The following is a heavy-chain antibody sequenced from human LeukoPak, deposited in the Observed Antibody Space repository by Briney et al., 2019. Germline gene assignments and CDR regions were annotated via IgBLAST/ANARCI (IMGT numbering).Heavy chain of an antibody. CDR1: GFTFSSYG. J-gene: IGHJ4*02. Sequence: GGSLRLSCAASGFTFSSYGMHWVRQAPGKGLEWVAVIWYDGSNKYYADSVKGRFTISRDNSKNTLYLQMNSLRAEDTDVYYCARHTYGAPIEYWGQGTLVTVSS. V-gene: IGHV3-33*01. CDR3: ARHTYGAPIEY. CDR2: IWYDGSNK. D-gene: IGHD4-17*01.